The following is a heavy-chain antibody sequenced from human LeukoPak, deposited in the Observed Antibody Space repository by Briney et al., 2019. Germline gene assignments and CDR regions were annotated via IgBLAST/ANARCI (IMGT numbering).Heavy chain of an antibody. Sequence: PGGSLRLSCAASGFTFSSYSMNWVRQASGKGLEWVSSISSSSSYIYYADSVKGRFTISRDNAKNSLYLQMNSLRAEDTAVYYCARDSRYYERLDYWGQGTLVTVSS. V-gene: IGHV3-21*01. CDR1: GFTFSSYS. D-gene: IGHD1-26*01. CDR2: ISSSSSYI. J-gene: IGHJ4*02. CDR3: ARDSRYYERLDY.